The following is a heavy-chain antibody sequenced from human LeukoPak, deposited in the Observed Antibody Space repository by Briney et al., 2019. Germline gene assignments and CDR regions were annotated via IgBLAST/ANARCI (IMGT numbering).Heavy chain of an antibody. CDR2: INSDGTTT. CDR1: AFNFTAYW. Sequence: GGSLRLSCGSTAFNFTAYWMHWVRQDPRQGLLWVARINSDGTTTNYADSVKGRFTISRDNAKNTLFLQMNSLRAEDTAVYFCARDGDSWNDFDYWGQGTLVTVSS. J-gene: IGHJ4*02. CDR3: ARDGDSWNDFDY. D-gene: IGHD1-1*01. V-gene: IGHV3-74*01.